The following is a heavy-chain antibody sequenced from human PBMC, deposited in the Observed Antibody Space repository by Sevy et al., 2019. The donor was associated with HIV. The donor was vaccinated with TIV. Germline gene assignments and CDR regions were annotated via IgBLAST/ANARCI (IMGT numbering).Heavy chain of an antibody. J-gene: IGHJ3*02. CDR1: GFTFSSYS. CDR3: ARVVAVAGCDAFDI. Sequence: GGSLRLSCPASGFTFSSYSMNWVRQAPGKGLEWVSSISSSSSYIYYADSVKGRFTISRDNAKNSLYLQMNSLRAEDTAVYYCARVVAVAGCDAFDIWGQGTMVTVSS. V-gene: IGHV3-21*01. D-gene: IGHD6-19*01. CDR2: ISSSSSYI.